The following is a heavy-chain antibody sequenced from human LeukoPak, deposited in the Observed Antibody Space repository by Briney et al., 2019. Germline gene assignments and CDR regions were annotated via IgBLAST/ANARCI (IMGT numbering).Heavy chain of an antibody. D-gene: IGHD3-22*01. CDR1: GGSISSYY. J-gene: IGHJ6*03. CDR2: IHYSGST. V-gene: IGHV4-59*01. Sequence: SETLSLTCTVSGGSISSYYWSWIRQPPGKGLEWIGYIHYSGSTHYNPSLKSRVTISVDTSKNQVSLKLRSVTAADTAVCYCARSSPDYYYDSSGYYFYYYMDVWGKGTTVTVSS. CDR3: ARSSPDYYYDSSGYYFYYYMDV.